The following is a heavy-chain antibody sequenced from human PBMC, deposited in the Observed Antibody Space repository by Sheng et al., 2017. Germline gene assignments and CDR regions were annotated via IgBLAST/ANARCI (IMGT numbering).Heavy chain of an antibody. Sequence: QVQLQQWGAGLLKPSETLSLTCAVYGGSFSGYYWSWIRQSPGKGLEWIGESKHGESSNYNPSLKSLVTISVDTSNDQFSLNLRSVTAADTAVYFCARKGGYSLDYWGQGMLVSVSS. V-gene: IGHV4-34*01. CDR1: GGSFSGYY. CDR2: SKHGESS. CDR3: ARKGGYSLDY. D-gene: IGHD2-2*02. J-gene: IGHJ4*02.